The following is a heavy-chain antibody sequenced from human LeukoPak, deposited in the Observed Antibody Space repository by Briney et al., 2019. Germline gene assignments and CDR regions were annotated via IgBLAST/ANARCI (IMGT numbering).Heavy chain of an antibody. CDR2: ISDSGGRT. Sequence: PGGSLRLSCAASGFSFSSYAMSWVRQAPGEGLEWVSSISDSGGRTYFADSVNGRFTISRDNSKNTLYLQLDSLRAEDTAVYYCAKQVFGSSGSFYHFDYWGQGALVTVSS. D-gene: IGHD3-22*01. V-gene: IGHV3-23*01. CDR1: GFSFSSYA. CDR3: AKQVFGSSGSFYHFDY. J-gene: IGHJ4*02.